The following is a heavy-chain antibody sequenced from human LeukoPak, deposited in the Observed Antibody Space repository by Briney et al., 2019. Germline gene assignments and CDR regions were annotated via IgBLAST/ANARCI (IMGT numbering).Heavy chain of an antibody. Sequence: PGGSLRLSCAASGFTFSSYAMHWVRLAPGKGLEWVAVISYDGSNKYYADSVKGRFTISRDNSKNTLYLQMNSLRTEDTAVYYCAREGFYYDFWRGYSTDGRMDVWGQGTTVTVSS. D-gene: IGHD3-3*01. CDR3: AREGFYYDFWRGYSTDGRMDV. CDR1: GFTFSSYA. J-gene: IGHJ6*02. V-gene: IGHV3-30-3*01. CDR2: ISYDGSNK.